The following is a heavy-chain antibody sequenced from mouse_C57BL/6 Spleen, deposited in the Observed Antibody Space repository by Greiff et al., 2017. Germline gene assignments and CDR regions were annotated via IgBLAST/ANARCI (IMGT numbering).Heavy chain of an antibody. Sequence: EVKLQESGPGLVKPSQSLSLTCSVTGYSITSGYYWNWIRQFPGNKLEWMGYISYDGSNNYNPSLKNRISITRDTSKNQFFLKLNAVTTEDTATYYCARGPSYYCNPCGYFDVWGTGTTVTVSS. V-gene: IGHV3-6*01. J-gene: IGHJ1*03. CDR2: ISYDGSN. CDR1: GYSITSGYY. CDR3: ARGPSYYCNPCGYFDV. D-gene: IGHD2-10*01.